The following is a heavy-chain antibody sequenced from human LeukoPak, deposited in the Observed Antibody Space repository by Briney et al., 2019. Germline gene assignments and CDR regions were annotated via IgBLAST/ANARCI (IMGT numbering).Heavy chain of an antibody. J-gene: IGHJ4*02. CDR3: ARRSMGGNPFDY. D-gene: IGHD4-23*01. Sequence: SETLSLTCAVYGGSFSGYYWSWIRQPPGKGLEWIGEINHSGSTNYNPSRKSRVTISVDTSKNQFSLKLSSVTAADTAVYYCARRSMGGNPFDYWGQGTLVTVSS. CDR2: INHSGST. V-gene: IGHV4-34*01. CDR1: GGSFSGYY.